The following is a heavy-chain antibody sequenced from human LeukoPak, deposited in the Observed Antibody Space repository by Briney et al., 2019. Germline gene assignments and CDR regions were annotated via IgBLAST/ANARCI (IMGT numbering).Heavy chain of an antibody. CDR2: FDPSDSYT. V-gene: IGHV5-10-1*01. J-gene: IGHJ4*02. D-gene: IGHD3-10*01. Sequence: PGESLKISCKVSGYSFTNYWITWVRQMPGKGLEWMVRFDPSDSYTKYSPSFQGLVSISADKSIATAYLQWSSLEASDTAMYSCARHEMVRGVILSEGPYWGQGTLVTVSS. CDR3: ARHEMVRGVILSEGPY. CDR1: GYSFTNYW.